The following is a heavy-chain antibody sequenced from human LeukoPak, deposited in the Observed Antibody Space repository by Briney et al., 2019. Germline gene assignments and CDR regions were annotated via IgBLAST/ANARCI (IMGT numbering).Heavy chain of an antibody. V-gene: IGHV3-11*04. CDR1: GFTFSDYY. CDR2: ISSSGSTI. J-gene: IGHJ4*02. Sequence: GGSLRLSCAASGFTFSDYYMSWIRQAPGKGLEWVSYISSSGSTIYYADSVKGRCTISRDNAKNSLSLQMNSLRAEDTAVYFCARSEYYSDSSTYRPFDFWGQGTLVTVSS. CDR3: ARSEYYSDSSTYRPFDF. D-gene: IGHD3-22*01.